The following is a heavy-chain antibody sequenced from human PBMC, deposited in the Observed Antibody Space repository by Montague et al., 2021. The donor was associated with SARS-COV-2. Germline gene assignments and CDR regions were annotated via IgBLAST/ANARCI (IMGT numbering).Heavy chain of an antibody. D-gene: IGHD3-10*01. J-gene: IGHJ4*02. CDR2: IYYSGST. Sequence: SETLSLTCTISGGSISGSGYYWGWIRQPPGKGLEWIGSIYYSGSTYYNPSLKSRVTISVDTSKNQFSLKLSSVTAADTAVYYCARREDYYGSGSYPNWGQGTLVTVSS. CDR3: ARREDYYGSGSYPN. V-gene: IGHV4-39*01. CDR1: GGSISGSGYY.